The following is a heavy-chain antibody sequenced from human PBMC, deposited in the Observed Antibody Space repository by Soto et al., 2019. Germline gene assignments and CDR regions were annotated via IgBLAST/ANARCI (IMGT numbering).Heavy chain of an antibody. J-gene: IGHJ4*02. CDR1: GYTLTELS. CDR3: ATDLYSSGCFDY. Sequence: GASVKVSFKVSGYTLTELSMHWLRQAPGKGLERMGGFDPEDGETIYAQKFQGRVTMTEDTSTDTAYMELSSLRSEDTAVYYCATDLYSSGCFDYWGQGTLVTVSS. D-gene: IGHD6-19*01. V-gene: IGHV1-24*01. CDR2: FDPEDGET.